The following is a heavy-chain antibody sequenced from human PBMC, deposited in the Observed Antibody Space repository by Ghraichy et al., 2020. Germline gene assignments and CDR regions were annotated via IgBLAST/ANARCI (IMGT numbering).Heavy chain of an antibody. V-gene: IGHV3-33*06. J-gene: IGHJ4*02. CDR3: AKSRDGYNHGFY. CDR2: IWHDGSNK. CDR1: GFTLSNYG. D-gene: IGHD5-24*01. Sequence: GESLNISCAASGFTLSNYGMHWVRQAPGKGLEWVALIWHDGSNKYYADSVKGRFTISRDNSKNTLYLQMNNLKAEDSAVYYCAKSRDGYNHGFYWGQGTLVNVSS.